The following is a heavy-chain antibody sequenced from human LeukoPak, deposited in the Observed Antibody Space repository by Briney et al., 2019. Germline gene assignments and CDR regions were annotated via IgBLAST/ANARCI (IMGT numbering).Heavy chain of an antibody. CDR2: INPSGGST. V-gene: IGHV1-46*01. CDR3: ARDVGYCSSTSCYTGYYYYYMDV. D-gene: IGHD2-2*02. Sequence: GASVKVSCKASGYTFTSYYMHWVRQAPGQGLEWMGIINPSGGSTSYAQKFQGRVTMTRDTSTSTVYMELSSLRSEDTAVYYCARDVGYCSSTSCYTGYYYYYMDVWGKGTTVTVSS. J-gene: IGHJ6*03. CDR1: GYTFTSYY.